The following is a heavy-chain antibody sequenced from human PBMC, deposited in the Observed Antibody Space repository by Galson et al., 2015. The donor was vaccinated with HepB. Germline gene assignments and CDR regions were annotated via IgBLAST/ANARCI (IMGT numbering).Heavy chain of an antibody. Sequence: PALVKPTQTLTLTCTVSGFSLSNARLGVSWIRQPPGKALEWLAHIFSNDEKAYSTSLKSRVTISKDTSKSQVVLIMANMDPVDTATYYCARVGFFERARAEVYYYYYMDVWGKGTTVTVSS. D-gene: IGHD3-3*01. CDR1: GFSLSNARLG. CDR3: ARVGFFERARAEVYYYYYMDV. CDR2: IFSNDEK. J-gene: IGHJ6*03. V-gene: IGHV2-26*01.